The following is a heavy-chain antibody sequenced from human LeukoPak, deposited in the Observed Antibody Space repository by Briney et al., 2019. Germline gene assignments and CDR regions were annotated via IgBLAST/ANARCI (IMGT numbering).Heavy chain of an antibody. J-gene: IGHJ3*02. V-gene: IGHV3-48*04. Sequence: SGGSLRLSCAASGFTFSSYSMNWVRQASGKGLEWVSYISSSSSTIYYADSVRGRFTISRDNAENSLYPQMNSLRAEDTAVYYCARGTNNAFDIWGQGTIVTVSS. CDR1: GFTFSSYS. D-gene: IGHD2-2*01. CDR2: ISSSSSTI. CDR3: ARGTNNAFDI.